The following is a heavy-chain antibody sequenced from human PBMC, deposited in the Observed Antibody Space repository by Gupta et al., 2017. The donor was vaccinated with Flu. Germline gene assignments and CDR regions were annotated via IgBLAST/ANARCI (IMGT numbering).Heavy chain of an antibody. V-gene: IGHV2-70*04. Sequence: QPPGKALEWLARIDWDDDKFYSTSLKSRLTVSKDTSENQVVLTMTNMDPLDTATYYCARMGAVGTTMYTFDIWGQGTIVTVSS. J-gene: IGHJ3*02. CDR3: ARMGAVGTTMYTFDI. D-gene: IGHD1-26*01. CDR2: IDWDDDK.